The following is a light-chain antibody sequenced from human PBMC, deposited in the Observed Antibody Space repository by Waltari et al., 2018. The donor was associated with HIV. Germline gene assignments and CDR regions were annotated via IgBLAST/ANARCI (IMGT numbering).Light chain of an antibody. J-gene: IGKJ2*01. CDR3: MQTLHLLYT. CDR2: EVS. CDR1: QSLKHTDGNTY. Sequence: DIVMTQTPPSLSVTPGQPASFSCNSSQSLKHTDGNTYLYWYLQRPGQSPQVLIYEVSKRYAGVPDRFSGSGSGTHFTLKIARVEAEDVGSYYCMQTLHLLYTFGQGTKLEIK. V-gene: IGKV2D-29*02.